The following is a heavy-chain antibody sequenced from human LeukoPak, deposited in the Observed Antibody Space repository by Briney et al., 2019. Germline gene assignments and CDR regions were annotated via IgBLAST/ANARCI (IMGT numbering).Heavy chain of an antibody. CDR1: GGSFSGYY. Sequence: SETLSLTCAVYGGSFSGYYWSWIRQPPGKGLEWIGEINHSGSTNYNPSLKSRVTISVDTSKNQFSLKLSSVTAADTAVYYCARTRWLQPPCGVDYWGQGTLVTVSS. CDR3: ARTRWLQPPCGVDY. V-gene: IGHV4-34*01. CDR2: INHSGST. J-gene: IGHJ4*02. D-gene: IGHD5-24*01.